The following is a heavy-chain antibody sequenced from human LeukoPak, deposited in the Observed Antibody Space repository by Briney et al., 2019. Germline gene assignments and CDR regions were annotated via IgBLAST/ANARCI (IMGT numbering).Heavy chain of an antibody. CDR3: ARDHDLEEPGDY. CDR2: IYSGSST. J-gene: IGHJ4*02. CDR1: GFTVGTNY. D-gene: IGHD1-1*01. Sequence: GGSLRLSCAASGFTVGTNYMSWVRQAPGKGLEWVSLIYSGSSTYYANSVKGRFTISRDNSKNTVYLQMNSLRAEDTAVYYCARDHDLEEPGDYWGQGTLVTVSS. V-gene: IGHV3-53*01.